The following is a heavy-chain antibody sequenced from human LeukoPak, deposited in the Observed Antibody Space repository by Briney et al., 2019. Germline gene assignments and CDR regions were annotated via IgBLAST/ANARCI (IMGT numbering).Heavy chain of an antibody. CDR1: GYTLNELS. Sequence: ASVKVSCKVSGYTLNELSMHGVRQAPGKGLEWMGGFDPADGETIYAQKFQGRVTMTEDTSTDTAYMELSSLRSEDTAVYYCATGVVAAQFDYWGQGTVNTDSS. CDR3: ATGVVAAQFDY. D-gene: IGHD2-15*01. J-gene: IGHJ4*02. CDR2: FDPADGET. V-gene: IGHV1-24*01.